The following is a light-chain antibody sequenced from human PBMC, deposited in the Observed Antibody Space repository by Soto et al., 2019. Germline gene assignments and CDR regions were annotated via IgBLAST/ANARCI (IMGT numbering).Light chain of an antibody. Sequence: QAVVTQPPSASGTPGQRVTISCSGSNSNIGRNTVNWYQQLPGTAPKLLIYGTNHRPSGVPDRFSGSKSGTSASLAISGLQSDDEADYYCAAWDDSLNGHYVFGTGTKVTVL. V-gene: IGLV1-44*01. CDR1: NSNIGRNT. J-gene: IGLJ1*01. CDR2: GTN. CDR3: AAWDDSLNGHYV.